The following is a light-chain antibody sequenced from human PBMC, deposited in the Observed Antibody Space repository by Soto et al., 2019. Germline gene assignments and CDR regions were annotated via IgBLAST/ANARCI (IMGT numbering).Light chain of an antibody. CDR1: QSVSSIY. V-gene: IGKV3-20*01. Sequence: EIVLTQSPGTLSLSPGERATLSCRASQSVSSIYLAWYQQKPGQAPRLLIYSASTRATGIPDRFSGSGSGTDFTLTISRLEPEYFAVYYCQQYESSRTFGQGTKVDIK. CDR2: SAS. CDR3: QQYESSRT. J-gene: IGKJ1*01.